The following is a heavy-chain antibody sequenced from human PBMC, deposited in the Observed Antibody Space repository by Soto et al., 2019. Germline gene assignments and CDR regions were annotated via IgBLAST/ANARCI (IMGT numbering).Heavy chain of an antibody. CDR3: ARQPTTGDTDLWFDP. J-gene: IGHJ5*02. CDR1: GGSISTSRSY. Sequence: SETLSLTCRVSGGSISTSRSYWAWIRQPPGKGLEWLANIFYSGSTFYNPSLASRVSVSVDTSKNEFSLKLRSVTAADTAVYYCARQPTTGDTDLWFDPWGQGTLVTVS. V-gene: IGHV4-39*01. D-gene: IGHD2-21*01. CDR2: IFYSGST.